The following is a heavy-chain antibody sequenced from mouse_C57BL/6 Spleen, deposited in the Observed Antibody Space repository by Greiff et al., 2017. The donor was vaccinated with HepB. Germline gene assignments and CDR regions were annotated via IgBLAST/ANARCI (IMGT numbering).Heavy chain of an antibody. CDR2: IDPSDSYT. CDR3: ARSGYSKAYYYAMDY. V-gene: IGHV1-69*01. J-gene: IGHJ4*01. Sequence: QVQLQQPGAELVMPGASVKLSCKASGYTFTSYWMHWVKQRPGQGLEWIGEIDPSDSYTNYNQKFKGKSTLTVDKSSSTAYMQLCSLTSEDSAVYYCARSGYSKAYYYAMDYWGQGTSVTVSS. D-gene: IGHD2-5*01. CDR1: GYTFTSYW.